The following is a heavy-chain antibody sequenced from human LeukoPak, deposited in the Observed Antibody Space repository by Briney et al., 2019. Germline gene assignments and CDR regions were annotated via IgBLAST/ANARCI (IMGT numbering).Heavy chain of an antibody. CDR1: GFTVSSNY. J-gene: IGHJ5*02. CDR2: ISESGGST. CDR3: AKDIQANWFDP. D-gene: IGHD1-1*01. V-gene: IGHV3-23*01. Sequence: GGSLRLSCAASGFTVSSNYMSWVRQAPGKGLEWVSGISESGGSTYYVDSVKGRFIISRDNSRNTLYLQMNSLRADDTAVYYCAKDIQANWFDPWGQGTLVTVSS.